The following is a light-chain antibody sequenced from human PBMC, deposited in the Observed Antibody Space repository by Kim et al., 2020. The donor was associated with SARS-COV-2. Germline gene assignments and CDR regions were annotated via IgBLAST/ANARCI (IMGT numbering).Light chain of an antibody. Sequence: SASVGDRVTITYQSTQDISNYLNWYQQKPGKAPKLLIHDASNLETGFPSRFSGGGSGTFFTFTISSLQPEDIATYYCQQYHALPRTFGQGTKLEI. CDR3: QQYHALPRT. CDR2: DAS. J-gene: IGKJ2*01. CDR1: QDISNY. V-gene: IGKV1-33*01.